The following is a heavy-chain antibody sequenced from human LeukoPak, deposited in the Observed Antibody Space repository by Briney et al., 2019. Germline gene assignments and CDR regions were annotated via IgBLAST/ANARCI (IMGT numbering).Heavy chain of an antibody. V-gene: IGHV3-64*01. J-gene: IGHJ4*02. CDR3: ARYYYDSSGYYYDY. CDR1: GFTFSSYA. D-gene: IGHD3-22*01. CDR2: ISSNGGST. Sequence: PGGSLRLSCAASGFTFSSYAMHWVRRAPGKGLEYVSAISSNGGSTYYANSVKGRFTISRDNSKNTLYLQMGSLRAEDMAVYYCARYYYDSSGYYYDYWGQGTLVTVSS.